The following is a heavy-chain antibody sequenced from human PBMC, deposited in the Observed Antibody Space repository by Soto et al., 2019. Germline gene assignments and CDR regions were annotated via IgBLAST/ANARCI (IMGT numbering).Heavy chain of an antibody. V-gene: IGHV3-23*01. CDR1: GFTFSSYA. Sequence: GGSLRLSCAASGFTFSSYAMSWVRQAPGKGLEWVSAISGSGGSTYYADSVKGRFTISRDNSKNTLYLQMNSLRAEDTAVYYCAKDRGPYYGSGSPNWFDLWGQGTLVTVSS. J-gene: IGHJ5*02. CDR2: ISGSGGST. D-gene: IGHD3-10*01. CDR3: AKDRGPYYGSGSPNWFDL.